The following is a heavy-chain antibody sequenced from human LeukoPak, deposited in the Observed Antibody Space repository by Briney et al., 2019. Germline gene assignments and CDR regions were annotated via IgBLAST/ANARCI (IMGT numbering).Heavy chain of an antibody. D-gene: IGHD1-1*01. J-gene: IGHJ4*02. Sequence: ASVKVSCKASGYTFTSYGISWVRQAPGQGLEWMGWISAYNGNTSYAQKLQGRVTMTTDTSTSTAYMELRSLRSDDTAVYYCARDYEGATGTTTAPFDYWGQGTLVTVSS. CDR3: ARDYEGATGTTTAPFDY. CDR1: GYTFTSYG. V-gene: IGHV1-18*01. CDR2: ISAYNGNT.